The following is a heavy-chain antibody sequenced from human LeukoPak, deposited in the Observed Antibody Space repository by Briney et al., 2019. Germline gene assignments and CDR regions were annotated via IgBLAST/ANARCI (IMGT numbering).Heavy chain of an antibody. Sequence: SETLSLTCTVYGKSFSGYYWTCIRQSPGKGLEWLGEINHSGSTNYNPSLKSRVSISIDTSKNHLSLKLNSVTAADTAVYYCARGRVSVTGYYFAMDVWGQGTTVTVSS. D-gene: IGHD2-21*02. CDR2: INHSGST. CDR3: ARGRVSVTGYYFAMDV. J-gene: IGHJ6*02. V-gene: IGHV4-34*01. CDR1: GKSFSGYY.